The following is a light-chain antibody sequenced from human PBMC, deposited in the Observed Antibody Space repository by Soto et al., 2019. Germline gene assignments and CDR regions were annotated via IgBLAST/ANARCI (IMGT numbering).Light chain of an antibody. CDR1: SSDVGNYIF. Sequence: QSALTQPACVSGSPGQSITISCTGTSSDVGNYIFVSWYRQHPGKAPKLMIYDINNRPSGVSNRFSGSKSGNTASLTISGLKAEHDADYYCVAYAGGYTYIFGTGNKVTVL. V-gene: IGLV2-14*01. CDR2: DIN. CDR3: VAYAGGYTYI. J-gene: IGLJ1*01.